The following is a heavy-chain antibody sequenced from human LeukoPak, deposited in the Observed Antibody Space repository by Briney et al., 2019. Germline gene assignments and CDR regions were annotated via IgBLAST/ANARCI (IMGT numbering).Heavy chain of an antibody. CDR2: INPNSGGT. Sequence: GVSVKVSCKASGYTFTGYYMHWVRQAPGQGLEWMGWINPNSGGTNYAQKFQGRVTMTRDTSISTAYMELSRLRSDDTAVYYCARVMTTVTTISGWFDPWGQGTLVTVSS. CDR1: GYTFTGYY. CDR3: ARVMTTVTTISGWFDP. V-gene: IGHV1-2*02. D-gene: IGHD4-17*01. J-gene: IGHJ5*02.